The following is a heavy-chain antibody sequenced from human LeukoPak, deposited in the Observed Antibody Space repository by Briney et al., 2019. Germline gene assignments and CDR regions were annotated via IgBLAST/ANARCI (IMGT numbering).Heavy chain of an antibody. CDR1: GFMFSGYS. CDR2: IDSPSSTT. D-gene: IGHD3-10*01. Sequence: GGSLRLSCAASGFMFSGYSMNWVRQAPGKGLEWVSYIDSPSSTTYYADSVKGRFTISRDNSKNTLYLQMNSLRAEDTAVYYCAKDVWGYYGSGSDYWGQGTLVTVSS. J-gene: IGHJ4*02. CDR3: AKDVWGYYGSGSDY. V-gene: IGHV3-48*01.